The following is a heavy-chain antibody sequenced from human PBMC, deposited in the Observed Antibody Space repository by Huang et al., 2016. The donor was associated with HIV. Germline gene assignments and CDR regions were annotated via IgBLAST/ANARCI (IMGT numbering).Heavy chain of an antibody. CDR2: MKSKTVGGTT. Sequence: EVQLVESGGGLVKPGGSLSLSCAASGFTFSNVWMSWVRQTPGKGLEWVGRMKSKTVGGTTDFAAPVKGRCTISRDDSKNTLYLQMNSLKTEDTAVYYCSTWGLTAAGGNWGQGTLVTVSS. V-gene: IGHV3-15*01. CDR3: STWGLTAAGGN. D-gene: IGHD6-13*01. J-gene: IGHJ4*02. CDR1: GFTFSNVW.